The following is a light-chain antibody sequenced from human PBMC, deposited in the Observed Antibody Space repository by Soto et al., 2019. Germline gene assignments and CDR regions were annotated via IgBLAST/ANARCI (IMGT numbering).Light chain of an antibody. Sequence: QSALTQPASVSGSPGQSITISCTGTSSDVGGYNYVSWYQQHPGKAPKLMIYEVSKRPSGVSNRFSGSKSGNTASLTISGLPAEDEADYYCSSYTRSSIDYVFGTGTEFTVL. CDR1: SSDVGGYNY. CDR2: EVS. CDR3: SSYTRSSIDYV. J-gene: IGLJ1*01. V-gene: IGLV2-14*01.